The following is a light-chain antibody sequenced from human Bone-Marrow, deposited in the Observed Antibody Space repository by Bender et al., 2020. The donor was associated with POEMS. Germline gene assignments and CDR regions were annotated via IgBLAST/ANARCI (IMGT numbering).Light chain of an antibody. Sequence: SDELTQPPSISVSPGQTATITCSADMLAKKYAYWYKQRPGQAPVLVIYKDNERPSGIPERFSGSSSGTTVTLTISGVQAEDEGDYYCQSYDNSLGGWVFGGGTKLTVL. V-gene: IGLV3-25*03. CDR3: QSYDNSLGGWV. CDR1: MLAKKY. J-gene: IGLJ3*02. CDR2: KDN.